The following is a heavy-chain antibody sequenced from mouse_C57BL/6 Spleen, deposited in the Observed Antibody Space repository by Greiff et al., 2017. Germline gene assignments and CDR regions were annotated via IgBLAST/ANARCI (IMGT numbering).Heavy chain of an antibody. D-gene: IGHD3-2*02. CDR3: AGGSGYWFDY. Sequence: VPLQQPGAELVRPGSSVKLSCKASGYTFTSYWMHWVKQRPIQGLEWIGNIDPSDSETHYNQKFKDKATFTVDKSSSTAYMQLSSLTSEDSAVYYCAGGSGYWFDYWGQGTLVTVSA. V-gene: IGHV1-52*01. CDR1: GYTFTSYW. J-gene: IGHJ3*01. CDR2: IDPSDSET.